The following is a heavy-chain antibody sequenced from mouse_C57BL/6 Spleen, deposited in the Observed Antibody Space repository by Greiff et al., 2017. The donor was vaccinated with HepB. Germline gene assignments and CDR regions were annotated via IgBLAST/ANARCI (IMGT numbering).Heavy chain of an antibody. J-gene: IGHJ2*01. V-gene: IGHV14-4*01. Sequence: EVQRVESGAELVRPGASVKLSCTAPGFNIKDDYMHWVKQRPEQGLEWIGWIDPENGDTEYASKFQGKATITADTSSNTAYLQLSSLTSEDTAVYYCTTEKGLSDYWGQGTTLTVSS. CDR2: IDPENGDT. D-gene: IGHD3-3*01. CDR3: TTEKGLSDY. CDR1: GFNIKDDY.